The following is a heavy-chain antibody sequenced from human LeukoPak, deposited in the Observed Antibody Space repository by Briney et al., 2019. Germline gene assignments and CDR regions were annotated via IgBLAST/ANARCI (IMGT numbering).Heavy chain of an antibody. D-gene: IGHD2-2*01. Sequence: GESLKISCKGSGYSFTSYWIGWVRQMPGKGLEWMGIIYPGDSDTRYSPSFQGLVTISADKSISTAYLQWSSLKASDTAMYYCYSRGYCSSTSCDQPNYYYYYMDVWGKGTTVTVSS. V-gene: IGHV5-51*01. CDR1: GYSFTSYW. J-gene: IGHJ6*03. CDR3: YSRGYCSSTSCDQPNYYYYYMDV. CDR2: IYPGDSDT.